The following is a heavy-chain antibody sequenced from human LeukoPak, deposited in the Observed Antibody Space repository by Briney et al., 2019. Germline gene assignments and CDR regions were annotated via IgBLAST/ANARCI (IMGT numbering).Heavy chain of an antibody. D-gene: IGHD5-18*01. CDR1: GFTFSSYW. J-gene: IGHJ4*02. V-gene: IGHV3-74*01. CDR2: INNDGSST. Sequence: GGSLRLSCAASGFTFSSYWMDWGRQAPGRGVVRVSRINNDGSSTSYADYVKGRFTISRDNAKNSLYLQMNSLRAEDTAVYYCARNKKGDRYTYGHDYWGQGTLVTVSS. CDR3: ARNKKGDRYTYGHDY.